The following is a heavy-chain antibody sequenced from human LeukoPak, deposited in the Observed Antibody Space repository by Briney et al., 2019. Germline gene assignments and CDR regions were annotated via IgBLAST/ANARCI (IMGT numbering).Heavy chain of an antibody. V-gene: IGHV3-66*01. CDR2: IYSGGDT. Sequence: GGSLRLSCAASGFTVSANYMSWVRQAPGRGLEWVSLIYSGGDTYYADSVKGRFTISRDNSKNTLYLQMNSLRAEGTAVYYCARDFDVLTGSIFDYWGQGTLVTVSS. CDR3: ARDFDVLTGSIFDY. D-gene: IGHD3-9*01. CDR1: GFTVSANY. J-gene: IGHJ4*02.